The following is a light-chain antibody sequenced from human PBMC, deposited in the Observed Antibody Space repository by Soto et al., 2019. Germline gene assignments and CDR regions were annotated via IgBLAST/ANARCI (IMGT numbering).Light chain of an antibody. J-gene: IGKJ1*01. V-gene: IGKV3-20*01. CDR1: QSVSSIY. CDR2: GAS. CDR3: QQYNNWPPWT. Sequence: EIVLTQSPGTLSLSPGERATLCCRASQSVSSIYLAWYQQKPGHAPRLLIYGASSRATGIPDRFSGSGSGTDFTLTISRLEPEDFAVYYCQQYNNWPPWTFGQGTKVDIK.